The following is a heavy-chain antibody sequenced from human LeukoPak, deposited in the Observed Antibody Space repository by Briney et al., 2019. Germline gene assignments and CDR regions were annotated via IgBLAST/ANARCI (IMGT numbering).Heavy chain of an antibody. CDR3: ARGPFNDAFDI. CDR1: RDTFSSNA. V-gene: IGHV1-69*13. Sequence: SVKVSCKASRDTFSSNAFSWLRQAPGQGLEWMGGIIPIFGTANYAQKFQGRVTITADESTTTAYMELSSLRSEDTAVYYCARGPFNDAFDIWGQGTMVTVSS. CDR2: IIPIFGTA. J-gene: IGHJ3*02.